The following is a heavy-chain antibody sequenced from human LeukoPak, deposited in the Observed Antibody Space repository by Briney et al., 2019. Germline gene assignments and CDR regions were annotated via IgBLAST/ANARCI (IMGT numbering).Heavy chain of an antibody. D-gene: IGHD6-13*01. CDR2: ISSSSSYI. J-gene: IGHJ5*02. CDR1: GFTFSSYS. V-gene: IGHV3-21*01. Sequence: PGGSLRLSCAASGFTFSSYSMNWVRQAPGKGLEWVSSISSSSSYIYYADSVKGRFTISRDNAKNSLYLQTNSLRAEDTAVYYCARGATPIAAAGTGWFDPWGQGTLVTVSS. CDR3: ARGATPIAAAGTGWFDP.